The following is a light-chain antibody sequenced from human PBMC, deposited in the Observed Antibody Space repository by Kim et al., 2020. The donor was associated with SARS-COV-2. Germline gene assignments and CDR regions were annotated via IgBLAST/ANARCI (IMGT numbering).Light chain of an antibody. CDR2: EVT. V-gene: IGLV2-8*01. Sequence: SVTISFTGTSRDIGSYNFVSWYQQHPDKAPKLTMYEVTKRPSGVSDRFSGSKSANTASLTVSGLQAEDEANYYCSSYAGDNHLGVVFGGGTQLTVL. CDR1: SRDIGSYNF. CDR3: SSYAGDNHLGVV. J-gene: IGLJ2*01.